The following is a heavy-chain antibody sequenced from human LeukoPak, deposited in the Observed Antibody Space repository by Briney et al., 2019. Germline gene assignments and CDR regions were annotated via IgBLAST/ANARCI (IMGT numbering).Heavy chain of an antibody. J-gene: IGHJ4*02. Sequence: ASVKVSCKASGYTFTSYGISWVRQAPGQGLEWMGWISAYNGNTNYAQKLQGRVTMTTDTSTSTAYMELRSLRSDDTAVCHCARESAEYYYDSSGYYPSGLDYWGQGTLVTVSS. D-gene: IGHD3-22*01. CDR1: GYTFTSYG. V-gene: IGHV1-18*01. CDR2: ISAYNGNT. CDR3: ARESAEYYYDSSGYYPSGLDY.